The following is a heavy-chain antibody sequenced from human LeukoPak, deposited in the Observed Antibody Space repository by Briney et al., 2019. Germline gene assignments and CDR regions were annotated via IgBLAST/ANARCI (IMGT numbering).Heavy chain of an antibody. CDR3: ARERRSTVTSRYYFDY. J-gene: IGHJ4*02. D-gene: IGHD4-17*01. V-gene: IGHV1-18*01. CDR1: GYTFTSYG. CDR2: ISAYNGNT. Sequence: ASVKVSCKASGYTFTSYGISWVRQAPGQGLEWMGWISAYNGNTNYAQKLQGRVTMTTDTSTSTAYMELRGLRSDDTAVYYCARERRSTVTSRYYFDYWGQGTLVTVSS.